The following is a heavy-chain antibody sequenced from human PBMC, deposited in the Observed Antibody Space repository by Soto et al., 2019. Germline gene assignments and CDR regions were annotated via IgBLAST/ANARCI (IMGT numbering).Heavy chain of an antibody. D-gene: IGHD3-10*01. CDR3: ASRGGLVRGNYYGMDV. J-gene: IGHJ6*02. CDR1: GFTFSSYS. CDR2: ISSSSTTI. Sequence: VQLVESGGGLVQPGGSLRLSCAASGFTFSSYSMNWVRQAPGKGLEWISYISSSSTTIYYADSVKGRFTISRDNAENSLHLQMNSLRVDDTAVYYCASRGGLVRGNYYGMDVWGQGTTVTVSS. V-gene: IGHV3-48*01.